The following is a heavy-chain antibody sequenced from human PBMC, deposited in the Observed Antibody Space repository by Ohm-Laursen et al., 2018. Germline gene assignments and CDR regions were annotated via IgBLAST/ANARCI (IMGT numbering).Heavy chain of an antibody. D-gene: IGHD4-23*01. J-gene: IGHJ4*02. CDR3: ARRRDYGGKTSDY. Sequence: SETLSLTCTVSGGSISSSSYYWGWIRQPPGKGLEWIGSIYYSGSTYYNPSLKSPVTISVDTSKNQSSLKLSSVTAADTAVYYCARRRDYGGKTSDYWGQGTLVTVSS. CDR2: IYYSGST. CDR1: GGSISSSSYY. V-gene: IGHV4-39*01.